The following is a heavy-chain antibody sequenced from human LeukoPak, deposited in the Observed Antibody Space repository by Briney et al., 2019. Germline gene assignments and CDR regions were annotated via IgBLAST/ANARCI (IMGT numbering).Heavy chain of an antibody. D-gene: IGHD5-18*01. V-gene: IGHV1-46*01. Sequence: ASVKVSYKASGYTFTTYYMHWVRQAPGQGLEWIGIINPSGGSTSYAQKCQGRVTMTRDTSTSTVYMELSSLRSEDTAVYYCARAGEVASSYGYYYYYMDVWGKGTTVTVSS. J-gene: IGHJ6*03. CDR3: ARAGEVASSYGYYYYYMDV. CDR1: GYTFTTYY. CDR2: INPSGGST.